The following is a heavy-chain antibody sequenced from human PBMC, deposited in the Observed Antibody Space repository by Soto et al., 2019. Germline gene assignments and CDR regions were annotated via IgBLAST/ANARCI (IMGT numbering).Heavy chain of an antibody. CDR3: ARDGDGITIFGVVRPSPDFDL. D-gene: IGHD3-3*01. V-gene: IGHV3-7*01. CDR2: IKQDGSEK. Sequence: EVQLVESGGGLVQPGGSLRLSCAASGFTFSSYWMSWVRQAPGKGLEWVANIKQDGSEKYYVDSVKGRFTISRDNAKNSLYLKMNSLRAEDTAVYYCARDGDGITIFGVVRPSPDFDLWGRGTLVTVSS. J-gene: IGHJ2*01. CDR1: GFTFSSYW.